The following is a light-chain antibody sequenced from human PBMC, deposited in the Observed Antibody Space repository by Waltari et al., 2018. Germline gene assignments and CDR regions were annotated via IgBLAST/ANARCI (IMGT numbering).Light chain of an antibody. Sequence: DIQMTQSPSSLSASVGDRVTLTCQASQDISNYLNWYQQKPGKAPKLLINDASNLETGVPSRFSGSGSGTDFTFTISSLQPENIATYYCQQYDNLPRFTFGPGTRVDIK. CDR2: DAS. CDR1: QDISNY. V-gene: IGKV1-33*01. CDR3: QQYDNLPRFT. J-gene: IGKJ3*01.